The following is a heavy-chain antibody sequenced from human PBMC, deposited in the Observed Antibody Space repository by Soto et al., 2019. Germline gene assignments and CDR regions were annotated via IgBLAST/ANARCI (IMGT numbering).Heavy chain of an antibody. J-gene: IGHJ4*02. D-gene: IGHD2-2*01. CDR3: ARACSSNSCYDVFDY. CDR2: IYTSGST. CDR1: GGSISSYY. V-gene: IGHV4-4*07. Sequence: ETLSLTCTVSGGSISSYYWGWIRQPAGKGLEWIGRIYTSGSTNYNPSLKSRVTMSVDTSKNQFSLKLSSVTAADTAVYYCARACSSNSCYDVFDYWGQGTLVTVSS.